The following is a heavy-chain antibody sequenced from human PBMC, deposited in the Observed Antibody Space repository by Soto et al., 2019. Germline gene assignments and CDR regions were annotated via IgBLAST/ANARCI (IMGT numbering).Heavy chain of an antibody. CDR1: GFTFSSYI. D-gene: IGHD1-20*01. CDR2: ISSSSSFI. CDR3: AIYKTEDYYYGMYV. J-gene: IGHJ6*04. Sequence: GGSLRLSWARSGFTFSSYIFIRFRQAAGKGLEWVSCISSSSSFISYADSVQGRFTISRDNDKNSLYLQMNRLIAEETAVYYCAIYKTEDYYYGMYVCGKGSTVTVSS. V-gene: IGHV3-21*01.